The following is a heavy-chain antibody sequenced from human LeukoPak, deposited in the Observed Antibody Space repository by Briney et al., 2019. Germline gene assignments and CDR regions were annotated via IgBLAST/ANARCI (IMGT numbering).Heavy chain of an antibody. CDR3: ATTQWELHGGFDY. CDR2: INHSGST. CDR1: GGSFSGYY. D-gene: IGHD1-26*01. V-gene: IGHV4-34*01. Sequence: PSETLSLTCAVYGGSFSGYYWSWIRQPPGKGLEWIGEINHSGSTNYNPSLKSRLTISVDTSKNQFSLKLSSVTAADTAVYYCATTQWELHGGFDYWGQGNLVTVSS. J-gene: IGHJ4*02.